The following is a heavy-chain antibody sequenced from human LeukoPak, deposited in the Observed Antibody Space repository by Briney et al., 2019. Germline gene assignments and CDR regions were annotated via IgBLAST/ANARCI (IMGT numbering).Heavy chain of an antibody. CDR2: IYPDDSDV. CDR1: GYTFNTNW. D-gene: IGHD3-10*02. Sequence: GESLKISCKGSGYTFNTNWIAWVRQKPEKGLEWMGVIYPDDSDVRYNPSFEGLVTISADKSSSAVSLHWSSLRASDSAMYYCARHRGSLYSFDYWGQGTLVTVSS. J-gene: IGHJ4*02. CDR3: ARHRGSLYSFDY. V-gene: IGHV5-51*01.